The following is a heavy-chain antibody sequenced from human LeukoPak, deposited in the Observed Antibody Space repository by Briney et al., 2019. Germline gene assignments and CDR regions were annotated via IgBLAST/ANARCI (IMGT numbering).Heavy chain of an antibody. CDR2: IYYSGST. D-gene: IGHD5-24*01. J-gene: IGHJ5*02. Sequence: SETLSLTCTVSGGSISSNNYYWGWIRQPPGKGLEWIGSIYYSGSTYYNPSLKSRVTISVDTSKNQFSLKVSSVTAADTAVYYCARGNGYSGWFDPWGQGTLVTVSS. CDR3: ARGNGYSGWFDP. V-gene: IGHV4-39*07. CDR1: GGSISSNNYY.